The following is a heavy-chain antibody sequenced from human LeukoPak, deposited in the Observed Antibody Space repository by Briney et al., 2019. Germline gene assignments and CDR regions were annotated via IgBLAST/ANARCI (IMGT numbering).Heavy chain of an antibody. D-gene: IGHD3-10*01. Sequence: GGSLRLSCAASGFTFSSYAMSWVRRAPGKGLEWVSAISGAGGSTYYADSVKGRFTISRDNSKNTLYLQMNSLRAEDTAVYYCAKTDRGSGLADYFHYWGQGTLVTVSS. J-gene: IGHJ4*02. V-gene: IGHV3-23*01. CDR3: AKTDRGSGLADYFHY. CDR1: GFTFSSYA. CDR2: ISGAGGST.